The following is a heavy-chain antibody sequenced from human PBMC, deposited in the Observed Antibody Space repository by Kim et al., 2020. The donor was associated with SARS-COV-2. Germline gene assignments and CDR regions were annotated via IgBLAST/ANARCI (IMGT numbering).Heavy chain of an antibody. D-gene: IGHD1-7*01. V-gene: IGHV3-23*01. CDR3: AKDGHRSLELFEYYDYYYGRDV. CDR2: ISGSGGST. CDR1: GFTFSSYA. J-gene: IGHJ6*02. Sequence: GGSLRLSCAASGFTFSSYAMSWVRQAPGKGLEWVSAISGSGGSTYYADSVKGRFTISRDNSKNTLYLQMNSMRAEETAVNYCAKDGHRSLELFEYYDYYYGRDVWGQGTTVTVSS.